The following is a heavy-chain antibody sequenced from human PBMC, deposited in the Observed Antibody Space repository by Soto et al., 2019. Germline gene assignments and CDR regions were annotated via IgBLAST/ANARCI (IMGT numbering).Heavy chain of an antibody. CDR2: IRSKAYGGTT. CDR1: GFTFGDYA. D-gene: IGHD3-9*01. J-gene: IGHJ4*02. CDR3: TRNDIFTAYYNIHIDY. Sequence: QPGGSLRLSCTASGFTFGDYAMSWFRQAPGKGLEWVGFIRSKAYGGTTEYAASVKGRFTISRDDSKSIAYLQMNSLKTEDTAVYYCTRNDIFTAYYNIHIDYWGQGPLVTVSP. V-gene: IGHV3-49*03.